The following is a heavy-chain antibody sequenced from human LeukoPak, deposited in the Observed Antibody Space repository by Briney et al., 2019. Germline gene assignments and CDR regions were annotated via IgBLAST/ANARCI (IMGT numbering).Heavy chain of an antibody. Sequence: ASVKVSCKASGYTFTGYYMHWVRQAPGQGLEWMGRINPNSGGTNYAQKFQGRVTITRNTSISTAYMELSSLRSEDTAVYYCARFWDYDSSGYPPPNAFDIWGQGTMVTVSS. V-gene: IGHV1-2*06. CDR2: INPNSGGT. CDR1: GYTFTGYY. CDR3: ARFWDYDSSGYPPPNAFDI. J-gene: IGHJ3*02. D-gene: IGHD3-22*01.